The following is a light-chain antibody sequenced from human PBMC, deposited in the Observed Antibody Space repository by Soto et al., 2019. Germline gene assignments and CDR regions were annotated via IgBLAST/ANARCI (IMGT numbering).Light chain of an antibody. CDR2: YNN. CDR3: QSYDSSLRRVL. Sequence: QSALTQPPSVSGAPGQRVTISCTGSSSNIGAGYDVHWYQQLPGTAPKLVIFYNNNRPSGVPDRFSGSKSGTSASLAITGLQAEDEADYYCQSYDSSLRRVLFGGGTKLTVL. V-gene: IGLV1-40*01. CDR1: SSNIGAGYD. J-gene: IGLJ2*01.